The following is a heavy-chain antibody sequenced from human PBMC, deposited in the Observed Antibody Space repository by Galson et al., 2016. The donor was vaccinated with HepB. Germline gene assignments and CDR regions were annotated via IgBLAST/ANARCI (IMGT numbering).Heavy chain of an antibody. CDR1: GFSLTTSGVA. CDR2: IYWDDDK. CDR3: AHSVVVNIYRTFDI. Sequence: PALVKPTQTLTLTCSFSGFSLTTSGVAVGWIRQPPGKALEWLALIYWDDDKRYSPSLKSRLIITKDTSKNQVVLTMTNMDPVDTATYYCAHSVVVNIYRTFDIWGQGTTVTVSS. J-gene: IGHJ3*02. D-gene: IGHD2-2*01. V-gene: IGHV2-5*02.